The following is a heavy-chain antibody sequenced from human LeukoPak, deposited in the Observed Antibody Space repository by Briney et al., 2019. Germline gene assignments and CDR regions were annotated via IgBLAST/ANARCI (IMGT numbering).Heavy chain of an antibody. CDR2: ISGSGGTT. V-gene: IGHV3-23*01. CDR1: GFTFSSYA. CDR3: AKDGSSSWQDKYFQH. J-gene: IGHJ1*01. D-gene: IGHD6-13*01. Sequence: GGSLRLSCAASGFTFSSYAMSWVRQAPGRGLEWVSTISGSGGTTYYADSVKGRFTISRDISRNTLYLQINSLRAEDTAVYYCAKDGSSSWQDKYFQHWGQGTLVTVSS.